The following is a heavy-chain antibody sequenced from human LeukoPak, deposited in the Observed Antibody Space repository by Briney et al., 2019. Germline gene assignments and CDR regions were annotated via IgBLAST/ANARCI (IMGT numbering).Heavy chain of an antibody. CDR3: AKDRSAAAGTVLDAFDI. CDR2: ISGSGGST. CDR1: GFTFSSYA. D-gene: IGHD6-13*01. Sequence: GGSLRLSCAASGFTFSSYAMSWVRQAPGKGLEWVSAISGSGGSTYYADSVKGRFTISRDNSKNTLYLQMNSLRAEDTAVYYCAKDRSAAAGTVLDAFDIWGQGTMVTVSS. J-gene: IGHJ3*02. V-gene: IGHV3-23*01.